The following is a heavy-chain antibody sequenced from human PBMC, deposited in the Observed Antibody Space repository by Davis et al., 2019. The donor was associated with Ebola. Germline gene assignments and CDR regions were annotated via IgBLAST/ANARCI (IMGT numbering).Heavy chain of an antibody. Sequence: PGGSLRLSCTDSVITFSSYAMTWVRQAPGKGLEWVSAISGSGGSTYYADSVKGRFTISRDNAKKSLFLQMNSLRDEDTAVYYCARGGLYYYGSGDPGGMDVWGQGTTVTVSS. D-gene: IGHD3-10*01. CDR1: VITFSSYA. CDR2: ISGSGGST. J-gene: IGHJ6*02. CDR3: ARGGLYYYGSGDPGGMDV. V-gene: IGHV3-23*01.